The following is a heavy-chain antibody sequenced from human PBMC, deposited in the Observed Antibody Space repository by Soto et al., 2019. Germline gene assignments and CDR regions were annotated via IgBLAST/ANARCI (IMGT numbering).Heavy chain of an antibody. Sequence: PGGSLRLSCTASGFTFGDYAMSWFRQAPGKGLEWVGFIRSKAYGGTTEYAASVKGRFTISRDDSKSIAYLQMNSLKTEDTAVYYCTRSTVGGFWXGYYYSPLYYYYYGMDVWGQGTTVTVSS. CDR1: GFTFGDYA. CDR3: TRSTVGGFWXGYYYSPLYYYYYGMDV. V-gene: IGHV3-49*03. CDR2: IRSKAYGGTT. J-gene: IGHJ6*02. D-gene: IGHD3-3*01.